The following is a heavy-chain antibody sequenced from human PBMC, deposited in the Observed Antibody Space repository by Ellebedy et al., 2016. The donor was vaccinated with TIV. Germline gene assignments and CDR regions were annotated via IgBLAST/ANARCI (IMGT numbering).Heavy chain of an antibody. Sequence: MPSETLSLTCTVSGGSISSYYWTWIRQPPGKGLEWIGYIYHNGNTNYNPSLKSRVTISVDTSKNQFSLKLNSVTAADTAVYYCARQYNYGTSGYYVDYWGQGTLLTVSS. CDR1: GGSISSYY. J-gene: IGHJ4*02. V-gene: IGHV4-59*08. D-gene: IGHD3-22*01. CDR3: ARQYNYGTSGYYVDY. CDR2: IYHNGNT.